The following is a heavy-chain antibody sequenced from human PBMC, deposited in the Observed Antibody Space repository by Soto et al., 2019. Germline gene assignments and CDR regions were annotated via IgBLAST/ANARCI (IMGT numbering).Heavy chain of an antibody. Sequence: QVQLQESGPGLVKPSGTLSLTCAVSGASARKNYWTWARQPPGKGLEWIGEISHSGITTYSPSLKSRVTISLDNSKNQFSLTLRSGTAADTAVYFCARNTDSYYAMGVWGQGTTVTVS. CDR3: ARNTDSYYAMGV. V-gene: IGHV4-4*02. D-gene: IGHD5-18*01. CDR1: GASARKNY. J-gene: IGHJ6*02. CDR2: ISHSGIT.